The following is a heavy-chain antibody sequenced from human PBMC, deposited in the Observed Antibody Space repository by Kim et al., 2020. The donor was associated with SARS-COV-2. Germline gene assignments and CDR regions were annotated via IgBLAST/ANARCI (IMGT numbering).Heavy chain of an antibody. Sequence: ASVKVSCKASGYTFTGYYMHWVRQAPGQGLEWMGWINPNSGGTDYAQKFQGRVTMTRDTSISTAYMELSRLRSDDTAVYYCASVVVPAALNYYYGMDVWGQGTTVTLSS. J-gene: IGHJ6*02. D-gene: IGHD2-2*01. CDR3: ASVVVPAALNYYYGMDV. CDR1: GYTFTGYY. CDR2: INPNSGGT. V-gene: IGHV1-2*02.